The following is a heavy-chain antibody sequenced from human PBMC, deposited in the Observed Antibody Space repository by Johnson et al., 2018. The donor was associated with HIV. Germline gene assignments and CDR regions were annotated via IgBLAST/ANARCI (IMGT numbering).Heavy chain of an antibody. Sequence: VQLVESGGGLVQPGGSLRLSCAASGFTVSSNYMSWVRQAPGKGLEWVSLIYSGGSTYYADSVKGRFTISRDNSKNTLYLQMNTLRPEDTAVYYCAREYSESLRSAFDIWGQGIMVTVSS. J-gene: IGHJ3*02. D-gene: IGHD1-26*01. V-gene: IGHV3-66*02. CDR2: IYSGGST. CDR1: GFTVSSNY. CDR3: AREYSESLRSAFDI.